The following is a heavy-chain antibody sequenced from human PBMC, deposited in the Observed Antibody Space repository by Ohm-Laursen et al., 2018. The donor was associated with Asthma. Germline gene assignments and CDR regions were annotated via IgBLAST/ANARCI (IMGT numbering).Heavy chain of an antibody. V-gene: IGHV3-30*03. CDR3: AGTYYDYIWGSYRDPYFDY. D-gene: IGHD3-16*02. CDR1: GYTFSRYS. J-gene: IGHJ4*02. Sequence: SLRLSCAASGYTFSRYSIHWVRQFPGKGLEWVAVISYDGSNKYYADSVKGRFTISRDNSKNTLYLQMNSLRAEDTAVYYCAGTYYDYIWGSYRDPYFDYWGQGTLVTVSS. CDR2: ISYDGSNK.